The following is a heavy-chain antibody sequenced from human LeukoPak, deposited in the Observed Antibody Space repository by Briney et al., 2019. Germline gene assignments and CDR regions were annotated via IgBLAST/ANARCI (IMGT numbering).Heavy chain of an antibody. Sequence: PSETLSLTCTVSGGSISTDYWSWIRQPPGKGLEWIGNIYYSGNTNYNPSLKSRVIISVDTSKKHFSLKLSSVTAADTAVYYCARRGWFGELLYGMDVWGQGTTVTVSS. CDR1: GGSISTDY. J-gene: IGHJ6*02. CDR2: IYYSGNT. CDR3: ARRGWFGELLYGMDV. D-gene: IGHD3-10*01. V-gene: IGHV4-59*08.